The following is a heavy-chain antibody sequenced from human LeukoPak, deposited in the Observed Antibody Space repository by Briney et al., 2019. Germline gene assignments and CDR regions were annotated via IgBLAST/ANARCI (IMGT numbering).Heavy chain of an antibody. V-gene: IGHV4-34*01. J-gene: IGHJ4*02. CDR3: ARGHYDFWSGYPTRGGGRIDY. D-gene: IGHD3-3*01. CDR2: INHSGST. CDR1: GGSFSGYY. Sequence: PSETLSLTCAVYGGSFSGYYWSWIRQPPGKGLEWIGEINHSGSTNYNPSLKSRVTISVDTSKNQFSLKLSSVTAADTAVYYCARGHYDFWSGYPTRGGGRIDYWGQGTLVTVSS.